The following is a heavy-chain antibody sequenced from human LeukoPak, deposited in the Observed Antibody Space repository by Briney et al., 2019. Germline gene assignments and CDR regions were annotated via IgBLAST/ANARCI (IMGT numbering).Heavy chain of an antibody. V-gene: IGHV4-38-2*02. Sequence: SETLSLTCTVSGYSISSGYYWGWIRQPPGKGLEWIGSIYHSGSTYYNPSLKSRVTISVDTSKNQFSLKLSSVTAAGTAVYYCARLDLGYCSSTSCYHGDYWGQGTLVTVSS. D-gene: IGHD2-2*01. J-gene: IGHJ4*02. CDR2: IYHSGST. CDR1: GYSISSGYY. CDR3: ARLDLGYCSSTSCYHGDY.